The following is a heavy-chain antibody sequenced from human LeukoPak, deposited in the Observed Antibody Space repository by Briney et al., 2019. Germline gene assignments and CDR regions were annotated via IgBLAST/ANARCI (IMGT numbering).Heavy chain of an antibody. D-gene: IGHD6-13*01. J-gene: IGHJ4*02. CDR1: GYSISSGYY. V-gene: IGHV4-38-2*02. Sequence: PSETLSLTCTVSGYSISSGYYWGWIRQPPGKGLEWIGSIYHSGSTYYNPSLKSRVTISVDTSKNQFSLKLSSVTAADTAVYYCARDQLSSSWYEDYFDYWGQGTLVTVSS. CDR2: IYHSGST. CDR3: ARDQLSSSWYEDYFDY.